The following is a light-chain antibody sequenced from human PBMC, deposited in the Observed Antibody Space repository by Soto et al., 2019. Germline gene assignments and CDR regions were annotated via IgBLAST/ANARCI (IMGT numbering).Light chain of an antibody. CDR1: QSVSSN. CDR3: KQHNNWSVT. CDR2: GAS. Sequence: EIVMTQSPATLSVSPGERATLSCRASQSVSSNLGWYQQKPGQAPRLLIYGASTRATGIPARFSGTGSGTEFTPTISSLQSQDFAVYYCKQHNNWSVTFGGGTKVEIK. J-gene: IGKJ4*01. V-gene: IGKV3-15*01.